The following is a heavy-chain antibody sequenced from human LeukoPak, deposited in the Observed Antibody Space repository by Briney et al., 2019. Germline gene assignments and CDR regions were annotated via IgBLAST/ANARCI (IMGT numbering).Heavy chain of an antibody. V-gene: IGHV3-23*01. Sequence: PGGSLRLSCAASGFTFNSYALSWVRQAPGKGLEWVSTIGGGGENTYYADSVKGRFTVSRDNAKNSLYLQMNSLRDEDTAVYYCARDRTTLIDYWGQGIQVTVSS. J-gene: IGHJ4*01. CDR1: GFTFNSYA. CDR3: ARDRTTLIDY. CDR2: IGGGGENT. D-gene: IGHD1-14*01.